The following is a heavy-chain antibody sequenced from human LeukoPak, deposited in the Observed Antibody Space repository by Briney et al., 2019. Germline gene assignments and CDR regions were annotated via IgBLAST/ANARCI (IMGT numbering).Heavy chain of an antibody. CDR2: ISSSSSYI. CDR1: GFTFSSYW. Sequence: GGSLRLSCAASGFTFSSYWMSWVRQAPGKGLEWVSSISSSSSYIYYADSVKGRFTISRDNAKNSLYLQMNSLRAEDTAVYYCARAHYDILTGYFHSGYYFDYWGQGTLVTVSS. J-gene: IGHJ4*02. D-gene: IGHD3-9*01. CDR3: ARAHYDILTGYFHSGYYFDY. V-gene: IGHV3-21*01.